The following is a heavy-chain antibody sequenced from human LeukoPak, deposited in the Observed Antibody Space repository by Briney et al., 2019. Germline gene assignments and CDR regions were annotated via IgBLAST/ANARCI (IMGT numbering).Heavy chain of an antibody. J-gene: IGHJ2*01. CDR2: ISHSGST. CDR3: ARGQGYGGNSDYWYFDL. D-gene: IGHD4-23*01. Sequence: SETLPLTCAVYGGSLSGYYWSWIRQPPGKGLEWIGEISHSGSTNCNTSLQSRVAISVDTSKNQISLKLSSVTAADTAVYYCARGQGYGGNSDYWYFDLWGRGTLVTVSS. CDR1: GGSLSGYY. V-gene: IGHV4-34*01.